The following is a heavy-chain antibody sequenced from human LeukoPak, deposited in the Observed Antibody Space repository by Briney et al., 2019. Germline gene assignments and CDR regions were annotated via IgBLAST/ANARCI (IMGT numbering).Heavy chain of an antibody. J-gene: IGHJ4*02. CDR3: ARHDGEYSSSWWSFDY. Sequence: ASETLSLTCGVSGGSITTTNYWSWVRPPPGGGLEWIGEVSLAGRTRHNPSLKNRVNISIDESKNHLYLNLASVTAADTAVYYCARHDGEYSSSWWSFDYWGQGTLVTVSS. V-gene: IGHV4-4*02. CDR1: GGSITTTNY. CDR2: VSLAGRT. D-gene: IGHD6-13*01.